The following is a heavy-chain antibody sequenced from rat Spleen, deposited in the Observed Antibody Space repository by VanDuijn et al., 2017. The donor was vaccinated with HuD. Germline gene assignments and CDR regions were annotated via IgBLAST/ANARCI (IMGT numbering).Heavy chain of an antibody. Sequence: EVQLVESDGGLVQPGRSLKLSCAASGFTLSDHYMAWVRQAPKKGLEWVEYISYDGGSTYYRDSVKGRFTISRDNAKSTLYLQMDSLRSEDTATYYCARRYDFDYWGQGVMVTVSS. CDR3: ARRYDFDY. D-gene: IGHD1-11*01. V-gene: IGHV5-7*01. CDR2: ISYDGGST. CDR1: GFTLSDHY. J-gene: IGHJ2*01.